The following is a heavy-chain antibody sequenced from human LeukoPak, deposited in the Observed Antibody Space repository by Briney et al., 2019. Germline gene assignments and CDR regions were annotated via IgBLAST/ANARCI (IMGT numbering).Heavy chain of an antibody. Sequence: ASVKVSCKASGYTFTGYYMHWVRQAPGQGREWMGWINPNSGGTNYAQKFQGRVTMTRDTSISTAYMELSRLRSDDTAVYYCARDRLRYFDWSGIDDYWGQGTLVTVSS. D-gene: IGHD3-9*01. J-gene: IGHJ4*02. CDR2: INPNSGGT. CDR1: GYTFTGYY. CDR3: ARDRLRYFDWSGIDDY. V-gene: IGHV1-2*02.